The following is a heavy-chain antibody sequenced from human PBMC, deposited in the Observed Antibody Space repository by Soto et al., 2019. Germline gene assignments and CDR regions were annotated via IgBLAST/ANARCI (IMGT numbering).Heavy chain of an antibody. CDR1: GFSLSTSGMC. CDR3: ARILHVVVPAASYYYMDV. CDR2: IDWDDDK. Sequence: SGPTLVNPTQTLTLTCTFSGFSLSTSGMCVSWIRQPPGKALEWLARIDWDDDKYYSTSLKTRLTISKDTSKNQVVLTMTNMDPVDTATYYCARILHVVVPAASYYYMDVCGKGTTVTVSS. J-gene: IGHJ6*03. D-gene: IGHD2-2*01. V-gene: IGHV2-70*11.